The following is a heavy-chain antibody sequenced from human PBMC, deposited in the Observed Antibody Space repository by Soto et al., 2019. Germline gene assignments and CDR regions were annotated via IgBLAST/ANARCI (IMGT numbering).Heavy chain of an antibody. J-gene: IGHJ6*02. D-gene: IGHD6-19*01. Sequence: SQTLSLTCAISGDSVSSNSAAWNWIRQPPSRGLEWLGRTYYRSKWYNDYAVSVKSRITINPDTSKNQFSLQLNSVTPEDTAVYYCARERVSYSSGWYYYYGMDVWGQGTTVTVSS. CDR1: GDSVSSNSAA. CDR3: ARERVSYSSGWYYYYGMDV. V-gene: IGHV6-1*01. CDR2: TYYRSKWYN.